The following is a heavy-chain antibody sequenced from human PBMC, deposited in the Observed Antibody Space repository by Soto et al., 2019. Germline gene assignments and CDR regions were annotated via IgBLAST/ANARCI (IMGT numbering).Heavy chain of an antibody. V-gene: IGHV4-4*02. D-gene: IGHD3-10*01. CDR2: HFHVGNT. Sequence: QVHLQESGPGLVKPSETLSLTCAVSGASIGSGGWWSWVRQPPGKGLEWIAEHFHVGNTNYSPSLKSRVPISVDKSQNQFSLNVYSVTAADTAVYYCARHEGWTGPDQWGQGTLVTVSS. J-gene: IGHJ5*02. CDR3: ARHEGWTGPDQ. CDR1: GASIGSGGW.